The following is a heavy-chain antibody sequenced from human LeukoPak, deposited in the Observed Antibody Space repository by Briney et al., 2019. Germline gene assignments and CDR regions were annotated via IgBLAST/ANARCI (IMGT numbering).Heavy chain of an antibody. D-gene: IGHD1-1*01. J-gene: IGHJ4*02. CDR1: GFPLSSYA. Sequence: GDPLRHSHAPSGFPLSSYAMSCLGPAPGEAREWVANIKQEGSEKYYVDSVKGRFTISRDNAKNTLYLQMNSLRAEDTAVYCCARTPRGEQLEFDYWGQGTLVTVSS. CDR2: IKQEGSEK. V-gene: IGHV3-7*03. CDR3: ARTPRGEQLEFDY.